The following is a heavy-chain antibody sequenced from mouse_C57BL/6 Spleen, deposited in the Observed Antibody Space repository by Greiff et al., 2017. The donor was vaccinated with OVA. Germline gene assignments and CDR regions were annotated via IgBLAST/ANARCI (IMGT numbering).Heavy chain of an antibody. Sequence: QVQLKESGAELARPGASVKLSCKASGYTFTSYGISWVKQRTGQGLEWIGEIYPRSGNTYYIEKFKGKATLTADKSSSTAYMELRSLTSEDSAVYFCARRGFITTDAMDYWGQGTSVTVSS. D-gene: IGHD1-1*01. J-gene: IGHJ4*01. CDR2: IYPRSGNT. CDR3: ARRGFITTDAMDY. CDR1: GYTFTSYG. V-gene: IGHV1-81*01.